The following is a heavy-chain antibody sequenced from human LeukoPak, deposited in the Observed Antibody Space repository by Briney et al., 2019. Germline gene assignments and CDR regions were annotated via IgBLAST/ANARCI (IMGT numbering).Heavy chain of an antibody. CDR3: AKDPSDLGGSGSNNYFDC. J-gene: IGHJ4*02. V-gene: IGHV3-23*01. Sequence: PGGSLRLSCAASGFTFSSYDMSWVRQAPGKGLEWVSGITYSSGYTYYADSVKGRFTISRDNSRNTLYLQMNSLRAEDTAVYYCAKDPSDLGGSGSNNYFDCWGQGTLVIVSS. CDR2: ITYSSGYT. CDR1: GFTFSSYD. D-gene: IGHD3-10*01.